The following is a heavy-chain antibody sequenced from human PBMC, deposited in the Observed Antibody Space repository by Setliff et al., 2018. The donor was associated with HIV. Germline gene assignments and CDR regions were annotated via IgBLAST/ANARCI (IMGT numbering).Heavy chain of an antibody. J-gene: IGHJ6*02. CDR2: IYHSGST. CDR1: GGSISSSSYY. V-gene: IGHV4-39*07. CDR3: TRERSGYNVWSGYRDYYYYGMDV. Sequence: PSETLSLTCTVSGGSISSSSYYWGWIRLPPGKGLEWIGEIYHSGSTNYNPSLKSRVTISVDKSNNHFSLNLSSVTVADTAVYYCTRERSGYNVWSGYRDYYYYGMDVWGQGTTVTVSS. D-gene: IGHD3-3*01.